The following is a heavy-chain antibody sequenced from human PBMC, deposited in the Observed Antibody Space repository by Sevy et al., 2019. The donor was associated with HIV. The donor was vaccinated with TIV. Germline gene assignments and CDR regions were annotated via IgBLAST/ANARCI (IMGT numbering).Heavy chain of an antibody. D-gene: IGHD5-18*01. Sequence: GGSLRLSCAASGFTVNSNYMTWVRQAPGKGLEGVSVIYSDGTTYHADSVKDRFTISRDNSKNTLYLQMNSLRAEDTAVYYCARGKSGYDYALNYWGQGTLVTVSS. V-gene: IGHV3-66*01. CDR3: ARGKSGYDYALNY. J-gene: IGHJ4*02. CDR2: IYSDGTT. CDR1: GFTVNSNY.